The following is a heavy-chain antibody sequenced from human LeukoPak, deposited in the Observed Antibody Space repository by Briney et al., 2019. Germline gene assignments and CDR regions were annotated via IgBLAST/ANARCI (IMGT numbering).Heavy chain of an antibody. CDR2: VGGGDDT. Sequence: GGSLRLSCAASGFSFSIHAMHWVRQAPGKGLEWVSSVGGGDDTYHADSVKGRFKISRDDSRDTVYLQMNSLRGEDTAIYYYVKDATPRNGIWDYFDLWGQGALVTVSS. CDR1: GFSFSIHA. J-gene: IGHJ4*02. V-gene: IGHV3-23*01. D-gene: IGHD1-14*01. CDR3: VKDATPRNGIWDYFDL.